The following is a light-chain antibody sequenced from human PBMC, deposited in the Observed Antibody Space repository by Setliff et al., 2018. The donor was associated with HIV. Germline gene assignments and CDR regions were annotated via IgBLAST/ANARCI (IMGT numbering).Light chain of an antibody. Sequence: QSALTQPASVSGSPGQSITISCTGTSSDVGTYNYVSWYQQHPGKAPKLMIYEVSNRPSGVSNRFSGSKSGNTASLTISGLQAEDEADYYCCSYAGSYPSYVFGTGTKVTVL. CDR3: CSYAGSYPSYV. CDR1: SSDVGTYNY. V-gene: IGLV2-14*01. CDR2: EVS. J-gene: IGLJ1*01.